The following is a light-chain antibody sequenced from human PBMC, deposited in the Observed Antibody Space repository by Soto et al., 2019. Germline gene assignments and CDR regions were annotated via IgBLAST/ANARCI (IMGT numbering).Light chain of an antibody. J-gene: IGLJ1*01. Sequence: QSALTQPPSASGSPGQSVTISCTGTSNDVGVYQYVSWYQQHPGKAPKLMIYEVNKRSSGVPDRFSGSKSGSTASLTASGLQPEDEADYYCSSYAGSSTYVFGTGTKLTVL. CDR2: EVN. CDR1: SNDVGVYQY. V-gene: IGLV2-8*01. CDR3: SSYAGSSTYV.